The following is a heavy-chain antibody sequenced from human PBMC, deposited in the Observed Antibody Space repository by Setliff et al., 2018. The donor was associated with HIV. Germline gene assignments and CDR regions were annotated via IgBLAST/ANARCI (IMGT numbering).Heavy chain of an antibody. Sequence: ASVKVSCKVSGYTFTTYSIHWVRQAPGQRPEWMGWLRTGNGDTSYLESLQGRVTFTSDTSANTAYMELRSLGSDDTAVYFCARRASTAEAFDYWGQGTLVTAPQ. V-gene: IGHV1-3*04. CDR2: LRTGNGDT. CDR3: ARRASTAEAFDY. J-gene: IGHJ4*02. D-gene: IGHD1-1*01. CDR1: GYTFTTYS.